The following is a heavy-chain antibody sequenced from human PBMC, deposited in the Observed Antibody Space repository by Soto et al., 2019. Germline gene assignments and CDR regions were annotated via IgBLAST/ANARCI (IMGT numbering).Heavy chain of an antibody. CDR1: GYSFTSYW. CDR3: ARPHNSAPDAFDI. V-gene: IGHV5-10-1*03. J-gene: IGHJ3*02. Sequence: EVQLVQSGAEVKKPGESLRISCKGFGYSFTSYWISWVRQMPGKGLEWMGKINPSDSYTNYSPSFQGHVTISADKSISTAYLQWSSLKASDTAMYYCARPHNSAPDAFDIWGQGTMVTVSS. CDR2: INPSDSYT.